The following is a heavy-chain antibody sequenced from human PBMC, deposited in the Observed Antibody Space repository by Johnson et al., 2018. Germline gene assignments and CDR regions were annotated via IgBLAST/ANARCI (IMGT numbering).Heavy chain of an antibody. CDR1: GYTFSNYA. D-gene: IGHD2-15*01. V-gene: IGHV1-3*01. J-gene: IGHJ6*03. CDR3: AGSDRHCSGNSCFPYYMDV. Sequence: VQLVETGAEVQKXGASVQVSCKASGYTFSNYAIHWVRQAPGQRPEWMGWINPANGNKKYSRKFQARVPITRDASANTVYMDLSSLRSEDTAIYYCAGSDRHCSGNSCFPYYMDVWGKGTTVTVSS. CDR2: INPANGNK.